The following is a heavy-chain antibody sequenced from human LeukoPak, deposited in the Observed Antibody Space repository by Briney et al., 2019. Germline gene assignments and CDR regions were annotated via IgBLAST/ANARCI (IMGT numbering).Heavy chain of an antibody. CDR1: GITFSSYG. V-gene: IGHV3-33*01. J-gene: IGHJ3*02. CDR3: ARERLGGGAFDI. D-gene: IGHD3-16*01. Sequence: GGSLRLSCAASGITFSSYGMHWVRQAPGKGLEWVAVIWYDGSNKFYADSVKGRFTISRDNSKNTLFLQMNILRAEDTAVYYWARERLGGGAFDIWGQGTMVTVSS. CDR2: IWYDGSNK.